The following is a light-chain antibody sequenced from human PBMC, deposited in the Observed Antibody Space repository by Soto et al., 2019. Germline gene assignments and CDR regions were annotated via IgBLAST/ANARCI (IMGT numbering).Light chain of an antibody. Sequence: EMVLTQSPRTLSLSPGERATLSCRASQSVGTYLAWYQQKPGLAPRLLIYGASSRATGIPDRFSGSGSGTDFTLTISRLEPEDFALYHCQQYVSIPLTFGGGTKV. CDR2: GAS. CDR1: QSVGTY. CDR3: QQYVSIPLT. V-gene: IGKV3-20*01. J-gene: IGKJ4*01.